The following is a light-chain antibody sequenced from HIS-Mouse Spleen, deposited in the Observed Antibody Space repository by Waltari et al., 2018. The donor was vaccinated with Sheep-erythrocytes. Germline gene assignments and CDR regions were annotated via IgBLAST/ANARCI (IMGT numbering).Light chain of an antibody. J-gene: IGLJ3*02. V-gene: IGLV2-23*01. CDR2: EGS. Sequence: QSALTLPASVSGSPGQSITISCTGTSSDVGSYNLVSWYQQHPGKAPKLMIYEGSKRHSGVSNRFSGSKSGNTASLTISGLQAEDEADYYCCSYAGSSTPWVFGGGTKLTVL. CDR3: CSYAGSSTPWV. CDR1: SSDVGSYNL.